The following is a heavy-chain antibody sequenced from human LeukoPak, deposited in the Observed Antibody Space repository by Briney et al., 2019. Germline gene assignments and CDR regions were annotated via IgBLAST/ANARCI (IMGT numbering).Heavy chain of an antibody. V-gene: IGHV3-7*03. CDR2: IKQDGSEK. CDR3: TVGEWLLYPTAGYCSGGSCPGGAFDI. CDR1: GFTFSNYW. D-gene: IGHD2-15*01. J-gene: IGHJ3*02. Sequence: PGGSLRLSCAASGFTFSNYWMSWVRQAPGKGLEWVANIKQDGSEKYYVDSVKGRFTISRDNANNSLYLQMNSLRAEDTAVYYCTVGEWLLYPTAGYCSGGSCPGGAFDIWGQGTMVTVSS.